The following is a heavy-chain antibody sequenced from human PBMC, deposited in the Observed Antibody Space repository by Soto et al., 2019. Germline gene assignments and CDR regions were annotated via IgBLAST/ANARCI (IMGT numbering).Heavy chain of an antibody. CDR2: ISGIGGST. V-gene: IGHV3-23*01. CDR3: AKDRVSDYYDSSGYLYYYYGMDV. Sequence: GGSLRLSCEASGFSFSTFDMSWVRQAPGKGLQCVSFISGIGGSTYYAASVKGRFTISRDNSKNTLYLQMNSLRAEDTAVYYCAKDRVSDYYDSSGYLYYYYGMDVWGQGTTVTVSS. D-gene: IGHD3-22*01. CDR1: GFSFSTFD. J-gene: IGHJ6*02.